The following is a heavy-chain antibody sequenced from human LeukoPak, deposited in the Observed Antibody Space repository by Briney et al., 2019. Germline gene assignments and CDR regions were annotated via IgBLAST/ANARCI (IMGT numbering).Heavy chain of an antibody. D-gene: IGHD6-13*01. Sequence: GGSLRLSCAASGFPFYSYTLNWLRQAPGKGLEWVSSISSTSAYIYYADSVRGRFTISRDNAKNSLHLQMNSLRAEDTAVYYFAREKQQLEDYFDYWGQGTLVTVSS. CDR1: GFPFYSYT. V-gene: IGHV3-21*01. CDR2: ISSTSAYI. CDR3: AREKQQLEDYFDY. J-gene: IGHJ4*02.